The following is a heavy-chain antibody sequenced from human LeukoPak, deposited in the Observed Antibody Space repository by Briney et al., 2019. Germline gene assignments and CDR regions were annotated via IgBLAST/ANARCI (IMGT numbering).Heavy chain of an antibody. D-gene: IGHD1-26*01. Sequence: GASVKVSCKASGYTFTSYGISWVRQAPGQGLEWMGRIFPILGIANYAQKFQGRVTITADKSTSTAYMELSSLRSEDTAVYYCARDLIRGIVGAQLWGQGTLVTVSS. CDR2: IFPILGIA. J-gene: IGHJ4*02. CDR1: GYTFTSYG. CDR3: ARDLIRGIVGAQL. V-gene: IGHV1-69*04.